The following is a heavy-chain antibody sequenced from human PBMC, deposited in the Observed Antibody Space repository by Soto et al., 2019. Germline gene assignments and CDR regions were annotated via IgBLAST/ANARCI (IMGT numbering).Heavy chain of an antibody. Sequence: PSETLSLTCAVSGGSISSSNWLSWFLQPPVNGLGWIGEIYRIGSTNGNPSLKSRVRVSVCNSKDHFSLKLISVTAADTAVYYCARIVAVGTNFDYWGQGTLVTVSS. CDR2: IYRIGST. J-gene: IGHJ4*02. D-gene: IGHD6-13*01. CDR1: GGSISSSNW. CDR3: ARIVAVGTNFDY. V-gene: IGHV4-4*02.